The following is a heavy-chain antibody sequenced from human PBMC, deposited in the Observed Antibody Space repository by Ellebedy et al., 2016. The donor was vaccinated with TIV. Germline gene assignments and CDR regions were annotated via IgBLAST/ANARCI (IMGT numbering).Heavy chain of an antibody. V-gene: IGHV4-59*01. J-gene: IGHJ4*02. Sequence: SETLSLXXTVSGGSISSYFWSWIRQPPDKGLELLGYISYSGNPNYNPSLESRVTISIDTSKNQFSLNLTSVTAADTAVYYCARGGGSSSFMPYYFDYWGQGNVVTVSS. CDR3: ARGGGSSSFMPYYFDY. D-gene: IGHD6-6*01. CDR1: GGSISSYF. CDR2: ISYSGNP.